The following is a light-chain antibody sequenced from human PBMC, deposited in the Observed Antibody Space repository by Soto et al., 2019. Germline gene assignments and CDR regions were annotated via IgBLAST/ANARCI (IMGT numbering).Light chain of an antibody. CDR1: SGSIASDY. CDR3: QSVDGKYVV. CDR2: EDS. J-gene: IGLJ2*01. V-gene: IGLV6-57*04. Sequence: NFMLTQPHPVSESPGQTVTISCTRSSGSIASDYVQWYQQRPGSAPINVIFEDSQRPSGVPDRFSGSIDSSSNSASLTISRLTTEDAADYYCQSVDGKYVVFGGGTKVTVL.